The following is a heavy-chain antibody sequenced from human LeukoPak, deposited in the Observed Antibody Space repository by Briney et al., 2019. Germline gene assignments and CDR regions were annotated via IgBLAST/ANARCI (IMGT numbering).Heavy chain of an antibody. J-gene: IGHJ4*02. CDR1: GYTFTDYY. V-gene: IGHV1-2*02. D-gene: IGHD2-15*01. CDR2: INPNSGDT. CDR3: AGEYCSGGSCRQRFGY. Sequence: ASVKVSCKASGYTFTDYYMHWVRQAPGQGLEWMGWINPNSGDTNHAQNFQGRVTLTRDTSISTAYMELSSLRSDDSAVYYCAGEYCSGGSCRQRFGYWGQGTLVTVSS.